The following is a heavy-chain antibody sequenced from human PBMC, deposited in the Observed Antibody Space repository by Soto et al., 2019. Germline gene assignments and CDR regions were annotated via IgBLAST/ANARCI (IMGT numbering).Heavy chain of an antibody. D-gene: IGHD4-17*01. CDR1: GGSFSGYY. Sequence: KPSETLSLTCAVYGGSFSGYYWSWIRQPPGKGLEWIGEINHSGSTNYNPSLKSRVTMSVDTSKNQFSLKLSSVTAADTAVYYCARLPSRYGELDYWGQGTLVTVSS. CDR3: ARLPSRYGELDY. J-gene: IGHJ4*02. CDR2: INHSGST. V-gene: IGHV4-34*10.